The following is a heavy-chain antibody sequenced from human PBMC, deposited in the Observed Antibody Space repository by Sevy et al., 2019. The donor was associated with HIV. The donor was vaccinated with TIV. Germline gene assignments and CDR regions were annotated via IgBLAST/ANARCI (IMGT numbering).Heavy chain of an antibody. CDR2: INSDGSST. J-gene: IGHJ3*02. Sequence: GGSLRLSCAASGFTFSSYWMHWVRQAPGKGLVWVSRINSDGSSTSYADSVKGRFTISRDNAKNTLYLQMNSLRAEDTAVYYCARVRDGWANDAFDIWGQGTMVTFSS. CDR1: GFTFSSYW. V-gene: IGHV3-74*01. D-gene: IGHD2-21*02. CDR3: ARVRDGWANDAFDI.